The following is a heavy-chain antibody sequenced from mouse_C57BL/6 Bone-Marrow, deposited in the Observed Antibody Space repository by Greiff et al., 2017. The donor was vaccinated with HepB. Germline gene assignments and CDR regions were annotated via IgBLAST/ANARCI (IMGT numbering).Heavy chain of an antibody. CDR1: GYSITSGYY. V-gene: IGHV3-6*01. CDR2: ISYDGSN. CDR3: ARGEPTFYAMDY. J-gene: IGHJ4*01. D-gene: IGHD5-5*01. Sequence: DVQLQESGPGLVKPSQSLSLTCSVTGYSITSGYYWNWIRQFPGNKLEWMGYISYDGSNNYNPSLKNRISITRDTSKNKFFLKLNSVTTEDTATYYCARGEPTFYAMDYWGQGTSVTVSS.